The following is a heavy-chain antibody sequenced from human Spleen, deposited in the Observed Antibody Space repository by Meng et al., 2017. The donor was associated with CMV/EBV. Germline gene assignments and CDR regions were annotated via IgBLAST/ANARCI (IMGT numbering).Heavy chain of an antibody. CDR3: ARAPIVVVPFYGMDV. J-gene: IGHJ6*02. CDR2: IKQDGSEK. V-gene: IGHV3-7*01. Sequence: GESLKISCAASGFTVSGNYMSWVRQAPGKGLEWVANIKQDGSEKYYVDSVKGRFTISRDNAKNSLYLQMNSLRAEDTAVYYCARAPIVVVPFYGMDVWGQGTTVTVSS. CDR1: GFTVSGNY. D-gene: IGHD2-2*01.